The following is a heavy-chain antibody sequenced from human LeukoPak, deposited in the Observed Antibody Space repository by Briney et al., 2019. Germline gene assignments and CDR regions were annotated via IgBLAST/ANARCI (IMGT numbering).Heavy chain of an antibody. Sequence: PSQTLSLTCTVSGGSNSSSGYYWSWIRQYPGRGLEWIGYIYYSGNTYYNPSLKSRVTISVDTSKSQFSLKLSSVTAADTAVYFCARGSIAAPNDYWGQGTLVTVSS. CDR2: IYYSGNT. J-gene: IGHJ4*02. CDR3: ARGSIAAPNDY. CDR1: GGSNSSSGYY. V-gene: IGHV4-31*03. D-gene: IGHD6-6*01.